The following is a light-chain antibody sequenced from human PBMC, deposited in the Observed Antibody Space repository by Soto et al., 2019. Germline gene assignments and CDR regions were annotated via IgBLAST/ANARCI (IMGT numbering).Light chain of an antibody. CDR3: NSYAGSLVL. J-gene: IGLJ2*01. Sequence: QSVLTQPRSVSGSPGQSVTISCTGTNNDVGFYNYVPWYQQQLGKAPKLLIYDVNKRPSGVPPRFSGSKSANTASLTISGLQAADEADYYCNSYAGSLVLFGGGTKLTVL. V-gene: IGLV2-11*01. CDR1: NNDVGFYNY. CDR2: DVN.